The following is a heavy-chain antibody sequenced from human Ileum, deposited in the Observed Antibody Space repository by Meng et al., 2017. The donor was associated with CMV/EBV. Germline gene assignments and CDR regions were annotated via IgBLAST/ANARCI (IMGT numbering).Heavy chain of an antibody. J-gene: IGHJ4*02. V-gene: IGHV3-23*01. D-gene: IGHD4-17*01. CDR3: AKGSGGAWPYYFDY. CDR1: GFTFSNYA. CDR2: ITNNGGNT. Sequence: GESLKISCAASGFTFSNYAMAWIRQPPGKGLEWVSAITNNGGNTNYADSLKGRFTISRDNSKNTVYLQMNSLRAEDTAVYYCAKGSGGAWPYYFDYWGQETLVTVSS.